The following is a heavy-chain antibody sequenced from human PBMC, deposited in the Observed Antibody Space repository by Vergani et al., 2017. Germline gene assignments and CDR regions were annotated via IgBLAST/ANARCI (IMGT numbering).Heavy chain of an antibody. J-gene: IGHJ5*02. CDR3: ARGYCSSTSCFNWFDP. Sequence: QLQLQESGSGLVKPSQTLSLTCAVSGGSISSGGYSWSWIRQPPGKGLEWIGYIYYSGSTYYNPSLKSRVTISVDRSKNQFSLKLSSVTAADTAVYYCARGYCSSTSCFNWFDPWGQGTLVTVSS. D-gene: IGHD2-2*01. CDR2: IYYSGST. V-gene: IGHV4-30-2*01. CDR1: GGSISSGGYS.